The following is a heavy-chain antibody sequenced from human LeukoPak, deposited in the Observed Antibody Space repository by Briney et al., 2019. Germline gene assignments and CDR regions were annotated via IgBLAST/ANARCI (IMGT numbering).Heavy chain of an antibody. Sequence: PGGSLRLSCAASGFTFSSYAMSWVRQAPGKGLEGVSTISGSGGSTYCADSVKGRFTISRDDSKNTLYLQMNSLRAEDTAVYSCAKGTLPPSGDKYFFDYWGPGTLVTVSS. CDR2: ISGSGGST. CDR3: AKGTLPPSGDKYFFDY. CDR1: GFTFSSYA. J-gene: IGHJ4*02. D-gene: IGHD2-15*01. V-gene: IGHV3-23*01.